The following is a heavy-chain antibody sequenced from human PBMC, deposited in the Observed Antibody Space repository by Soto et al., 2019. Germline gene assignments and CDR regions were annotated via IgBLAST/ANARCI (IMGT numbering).Heavy chain of an antibody. CDR2: IWYDGSNK. V-gene: IGHV3-33*01. CDR1: GFSFSSYG. J-gene: IGHJ3*02. D-gene: IGHD3-10*01. Sequence: GGSLRLSCAASGFSFSSYGMHWVRQAPGKGLEWVAVIWYDGSNKYYADYVKGRFTISRDNSKNTLYLLMNSLRAEDTAVYYCARDGSGDRHAFDIWGQGTMVTVSS. CDR3: ARDGSGDRHAFDI.